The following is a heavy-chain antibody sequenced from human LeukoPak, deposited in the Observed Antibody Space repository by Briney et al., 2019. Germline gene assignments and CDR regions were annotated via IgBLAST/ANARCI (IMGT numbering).Heavy chain of an antibody. CDR3: ARVPPEGMATGYFDL. V-gene: IGHV1-2*02. CDR2: INPNSGGT. J-gene: IGHJ2*01. Sequence: ASAKVSCKASGYTFTGYYMHWVRQAPGQGLEWMGWINPNSGGTNYAQKFQGRVTMTRDTSISTAYMELSRLRSDDTAVYYCARVPPEGMATGYFDLWGRGTLVTVSS. CDR1: GYTFTGYY. D-gene: IGHD5-24*01.